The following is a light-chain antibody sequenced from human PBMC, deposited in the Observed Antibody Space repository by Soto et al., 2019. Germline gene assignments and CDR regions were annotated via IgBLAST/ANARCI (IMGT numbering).Light chain of an antibody. Sequence: EIVLTQSPGTLSFSPGESATLSCRASRRVDSRFLAGYQQKPGQAPRLLMYGASTRATGIPDRFSGSGSGTDFTLSISSLEPEDFAVYYCQQYDSSRTFGQGTKVEMK. CDR3: QQYDSSRT. V-gene: IGKV3-20*01. CDR1: RRVDSRF. CDR2: GAS. J-gene: IGKJ1*01.